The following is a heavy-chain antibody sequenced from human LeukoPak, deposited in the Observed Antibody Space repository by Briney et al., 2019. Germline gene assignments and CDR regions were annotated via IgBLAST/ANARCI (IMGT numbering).Heavy chain of an antibody. J-gene: IGHJ4*02. CDR2: ISYDGSNK. CDR3: AREIITTRETDFDY. CDR1: GFTFSSYS. Sequence: GGSLRLSCAASGFTFSSYSMNWVRQAPGKGLEWVAVISYDGSNKYYADSVKGRFTISRDNSKNTLYLQMNSLRAKDTAVYYCAREIITTRETDFDYWGQGTLVTVSS. D-gene: IGHD3-3*01. V-gene: IGHV3-30*03.